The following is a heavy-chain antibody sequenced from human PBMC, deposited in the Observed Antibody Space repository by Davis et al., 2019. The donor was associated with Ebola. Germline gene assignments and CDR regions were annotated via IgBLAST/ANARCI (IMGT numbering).Heavy chain of an antibody. V-gene: IGHV1-2*02. CDR3: ARDQVWFRELPKAYYYYGMDV. CDR2: INPNSGGT. D-gene: IGHD3-10*01. Sequence: ASVKVSCKASGYTFTSYGISWVRQAPGQGLEWMGWINPNSGGTNYAQKFQGRVTMTRDTSISTAYMELSRLRSDDTAVYYCARDQVWFRELPKAYYYYGMDVWGQGTTVTVSS. J-gene: IGHJ6*02. CDR1: GYTFTSYG.